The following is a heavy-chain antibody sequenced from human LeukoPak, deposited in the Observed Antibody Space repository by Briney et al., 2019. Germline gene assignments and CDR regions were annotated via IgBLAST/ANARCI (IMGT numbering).Heavy chain of an antibody. CDR1: GGSFSGYY. D-gene: IGHD4-17*01. V-gene: IGHV4-34*01. CDR2: INHSGST. J-gene: IGHJ6*04. Sequence: PSETLSLTCAVYGGSFSGYYWSWIRQPPGKGLEWIGEINHSGSTNYNPSLKSRVTISVDTSKNQFSLKLSSVTAADTAVYYCARGHTVTTYYYYYYGMDVWGKGTTVTVSS. CDR3: ARGHTVTTYYYYYYGMDV.